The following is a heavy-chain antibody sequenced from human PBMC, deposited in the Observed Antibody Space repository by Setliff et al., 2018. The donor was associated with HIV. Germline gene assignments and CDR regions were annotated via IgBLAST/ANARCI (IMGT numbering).Heavy chain of an antibody. CDR2: INHSGST. CDR3: ARSLGAPPYYYGSGSYDNAGY. CDR1: GGSFTGYY. V-gene: IGHV4-34*01. Sequence: SETLSLTCAVYGGSFTGYYWSWIRQPPGKGLEWIGEINHSGSTNYNSALKSRVSISVDTSKKQISLNLRSVTAADTAVYYCARSLGAPPYYYGSGSYDNAGYWGQGTLVTVS. D-gene: IGHD3-10*01. J-gene: IGHJ4*02.